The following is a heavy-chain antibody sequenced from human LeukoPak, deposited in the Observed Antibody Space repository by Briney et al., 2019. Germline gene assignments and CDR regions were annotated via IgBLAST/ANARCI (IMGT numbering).Heavy chain of an antibody. J-gene: IGHJ4*02. CDR2: INHSGST. CDR1: GGSFSGYY. V-gene: IGHV4-34*01. Sequence: PSETLSLTCAVYGGSFSGYYWSWIRQPPGKGLEWIGEINHSGSTNYNPSLKSRVTISVDTSKNQFSLKLSSVTAADTAVYYCARRWLMALGGEDYWGQGTLVTVSS. D-gene: IGHD4-23*01. CDR3: ARRWLMALGGEDY.